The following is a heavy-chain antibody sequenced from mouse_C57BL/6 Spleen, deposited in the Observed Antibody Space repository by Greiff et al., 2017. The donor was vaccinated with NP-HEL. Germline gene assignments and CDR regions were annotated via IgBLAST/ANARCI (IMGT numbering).Heavy chain of an antibody. CDR2: IWRGGST. D-gene: IGHD2-3*01. Sequence: VKLMESGPGLVQPSQSLSITCTVSGFSLTSYGVHWVRQSPGKGLEWLGVIWRGGSTDYNAAFMSRLSITKDNSKSQVFFKMNSLQADDTAIYYCAKGWLLGDYAMDYWGQGTSVTVSS. J-gene: IGHJ4*01. CDR1: GFSLTSYG. V-gene: IGHV2-5*01. CDR3: AKGWLLGDYAMDY.